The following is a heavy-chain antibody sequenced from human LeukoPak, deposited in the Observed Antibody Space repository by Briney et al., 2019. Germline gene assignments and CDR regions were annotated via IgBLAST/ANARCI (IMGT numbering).Heavy chain of an antibody. CDR1: GFTFSSYS. D-gene: IGHD3-3*01. CDR3: ARWRGAQSEFEY. Sequence: PGGSLRLSCAASGFTFSSYSMAWVRQAPGKGLECVASIKQDGSEKEYVDSVKGRFTISRDNAKNSLYLQMISLRAEDTAVYYCARWRGAQSEFEYWGQGTLVTVSS. V-gene: IGHV3-7*01. CDR2: IKQDGSEK. J-gene: IGHJ4*02.